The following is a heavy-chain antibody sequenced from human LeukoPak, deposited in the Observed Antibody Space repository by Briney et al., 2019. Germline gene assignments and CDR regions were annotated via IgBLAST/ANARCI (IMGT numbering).Heavy chain of an antibody. CDR2: MSQSGST. CDR3: ARDRLGLWFGELHSAWFDY. V-gene: IGHV4-30-2*05. D-gene: IGHD3-10*01. Sequence: PSQTLSLTCTVSGGSISSGGYYWTWIRQPPGKGLEWIGYMSQSGSTYYNPSLKSRVTISVDTSKNQFSLKLSSVTAADTAVYYCARDRLGLWFGELHSAWFDYWGQGTLVTVSS. CDR1: GGSISSGGYY. J-gene: IGHJ4*02.